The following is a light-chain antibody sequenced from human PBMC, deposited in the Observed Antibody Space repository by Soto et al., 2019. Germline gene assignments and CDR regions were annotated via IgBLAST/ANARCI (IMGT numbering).Light chain of an antibody. CDR2: KAS. V-gene: IGKV1-5*03. CDR1: QSISTW. Sequence: DIQMTQTPSTMSASVGDRVTITCRARQSISTWLAWSQQETGKAPKLMIHKASSLQSGVPSRFSGSGSGTDVTLTISSLHPHDFATYYCQQYNSYSPTFGQGTRVEIK. CDR3: QQYNSYSPT. J-gene: IGKJ1*01.